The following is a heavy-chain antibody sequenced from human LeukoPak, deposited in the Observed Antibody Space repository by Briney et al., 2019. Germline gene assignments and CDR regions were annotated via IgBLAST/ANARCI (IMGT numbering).Heavy chain of an antibody. V-gene: IGHV3-21*01. J-gene: IGHJ3*02. CDR1: GFTFSSYS. Sequence: GGSLRLSCAASGFTFSSYSMNWVRQAPGKGLEWVSSISSSSSYIYYADSVKGRFTISRDNAKNSLYLQMNSLRAEDTAVYYCARSIRGSYGFNIWGQGTMVTVSS. CDR2: ISSSSSYI. CDR3: ARSIRGSYGFNI. D-gene: IGHD1-26*01.